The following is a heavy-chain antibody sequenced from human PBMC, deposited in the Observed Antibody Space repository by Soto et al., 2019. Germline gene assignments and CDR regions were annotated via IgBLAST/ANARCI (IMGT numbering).Heavy chain of an antibody. J-gene: IGHJ4*02. D-gene: IGHD6-6*01. CDR3: AKDQGFEYSISPDLDY. V-gene: IGHV3-30*18. Sequence: GGSLRLSCAASGFTFSSYGMHWVRQAPGKGLEWVAVISYDGSNKYYADSVKGRFTISRDNSKNTLYLQMNSLRAEDTAVYYCAKDQGFEYSISPDLDYWGQGTLVTVSS. CDR2: ISYDGSNK. CDR1: GFTFSSYG.